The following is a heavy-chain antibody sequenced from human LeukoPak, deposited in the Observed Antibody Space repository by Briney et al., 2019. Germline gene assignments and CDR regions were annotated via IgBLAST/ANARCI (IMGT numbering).Heavy chain of an antibody. CDR2: ISGSGGST. D-gene: IGHD6-19*01. J-gene: IGHJ4*02. V-gene: IGHV3-23*01. CDR1: GFTFSNYN. CDR3: AKAQGYSSGNYFDY. Sequence: PGGSLRLSCAASGFTFSNYNMIWVRQAPGKGLEWVSAISGSGGSTYYADSVKGRFTISRDNSKNTLYLQMNSLRAEDTAVYYCAKAQGYSSGNYFDYWGQGTLVTVSS.